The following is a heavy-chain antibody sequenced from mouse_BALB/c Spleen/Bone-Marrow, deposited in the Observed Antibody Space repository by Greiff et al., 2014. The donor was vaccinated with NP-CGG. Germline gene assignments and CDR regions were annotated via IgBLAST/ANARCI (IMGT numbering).Heavy chain of an antibody. CDR2: IRSKSNNYAT. Sequence: DVHLVESGGGLVQPKGSLKLSCAASGFTFNTYAMNWVRQAPGKGLEWVARIRSKSNNYATYYADSVKDRFTISRDDSQNMLYLQMNNLKTEDTAMCYCVRHGYFGNYYYALDYWGQGTSVTVSS. CDR1: GFTFNTYA. V-gene: IGHV10-1*02. J-gene: IGHJ4*01. D-gene: IGHD2-1*01. CDR3: VRHGYFGNYYYALDY.